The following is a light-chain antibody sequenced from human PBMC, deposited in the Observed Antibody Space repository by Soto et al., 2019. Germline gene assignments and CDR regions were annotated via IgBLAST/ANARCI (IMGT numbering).Light chain of an antibody. J-gene: IGKJ2*01. V-gene: IGKV1-5*03. CDR3: QQYDRFPYT. CDR2: KAS. Sequence: DIQMTQSASTLSASVGDTVTITCRASQSISNWLAWYQQKPGQAPKLLIHKASTLESGVPSRFSGSGSGTEFTLTISSPQPDDFATFYCQQYDRFPYTFGQGTKLEIK. CDR1: QSISNW.